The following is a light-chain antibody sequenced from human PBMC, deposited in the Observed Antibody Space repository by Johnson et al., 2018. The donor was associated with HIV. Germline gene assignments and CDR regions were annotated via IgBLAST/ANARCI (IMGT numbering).Light chain of an antibody. Sequence: QSVLTQPPSVSAAPGQRVNISCSGNISNIESYFVSWYQQLPGAAPTLLIYEDNKRPSGIPDRFSGSKSGATASLGISGLQTGDEAVYYCGVWDASLTPRYVFGTGTTIAVL. CDR2: EDN. CDR1: ISNIESYF. CDR3: GVWDASLTPRYV. J-gene: IGLJ1*01. V-gene: IGLV1-51*02.